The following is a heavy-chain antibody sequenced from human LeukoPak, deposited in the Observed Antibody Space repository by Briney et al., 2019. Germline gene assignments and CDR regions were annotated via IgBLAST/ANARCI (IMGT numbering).Heavy chain of an antibody. CDR1: GGSISNYY. Sequence: SETLSLTSTVSGGSISNYYWSWIRQPPGKGLECIGYIYYSGTTNYNHFLKSRVTISVDTSKNQFSLKLSSVTAADTAVYYCARHGGYSSPYLHWGQGTLVTVSS. V-gene: IGHV4-59*08. CDR3: ARHGGYSSPYLH. J-gene: IGHJ1*01. D-gene: IGHD6-19*01. CDR2: IYYSGTT.